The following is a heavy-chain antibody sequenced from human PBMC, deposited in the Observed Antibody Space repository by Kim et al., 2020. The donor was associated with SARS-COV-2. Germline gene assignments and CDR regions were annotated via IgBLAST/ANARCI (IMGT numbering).Heavy chain of an antibody. CDR1: GGTFSSYA. V-gene: IGHV1-69*13. D-gene: IGHD6-25*01. CDR3: ARGRGQQRHFDS. Sequence: SVKVSCKASGGTFSSYAISWVRQAPGQGLEWMGGAIPIFGTADYAQKFQGRVTITADESTSTAYMEVRSLRSEDTAFYYWARGRGQQRHFDSWGQGTLV. CDR2: AIPIFGTA. J-gene: IGHJ4*02.